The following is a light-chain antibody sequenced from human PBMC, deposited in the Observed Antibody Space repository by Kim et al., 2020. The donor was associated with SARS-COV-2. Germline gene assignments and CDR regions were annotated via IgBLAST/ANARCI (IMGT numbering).Light chain of an antibody. CDR3: QHYNSFSYT. Sequence: DIQMTQSPSTLSASVGDRVTITCRASHSVSSWLAWYQQKPGKTPKLLIYKASSLESGVPSRFSGSGSGTEFTLTISSLQPDDFATYYCQHYNSFSYTFGQGTKL. V-gene: IGKV1-5*03. CDR1: HSVSSW. CDR2: KAS. J-gene: IGKJ2*01.